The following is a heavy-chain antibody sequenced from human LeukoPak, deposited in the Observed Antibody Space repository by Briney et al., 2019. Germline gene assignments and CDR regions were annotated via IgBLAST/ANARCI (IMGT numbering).Heavy chain of an antibody. J-gene: IGHJ4*02. CDR1: AFIFSGHW. V-gene: IGHV3-7*03. CDR3: ARDPPDMPYYDSSGLDY. CDR2: IKEDGSER. Sequence: PGGSLRLSCEGSAFIFSGHWMNWVRQTPGKGLEWVASIKEDGSERQYVDSVKGRFSISRDNTKGSLFLQLNSLRAEDTAVYYCARDPPDMPYYDSSGLDYWGQGTLVTVSS. D-gene: IGHD3-22*01.